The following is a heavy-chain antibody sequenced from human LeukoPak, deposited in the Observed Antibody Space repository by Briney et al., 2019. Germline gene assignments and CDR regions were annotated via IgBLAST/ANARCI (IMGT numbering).Heavy chain of an antibody. J-gene: IGHJ6*02. Sequence: RASVKVSCKASGYTFTSYGISWVRRAPGQGLEWMGWISAYNGNTNYAQKLQGRVTMTTDTSTSTAYMELRGLRSDDTAVYYCARWAGYYGMDVWGQGTTVTVSS. CDR2: ISAYNGNT. CDR1: GYTFTSYG. CDR3: ARWAGYYGMDV. V-gene: IGHV1-18*01.